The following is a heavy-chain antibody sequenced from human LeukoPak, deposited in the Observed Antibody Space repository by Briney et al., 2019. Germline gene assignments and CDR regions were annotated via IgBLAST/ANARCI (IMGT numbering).Heavy chain of an antibody. Sequence: PSETLSLTCAVYGGSFIGFHWNWIRQPPGKGLEWIGSIYYSGSTYYNPSLKSRVTISVDTSKNQFSLKLSSVTAAGTAVYYCAREDGSYYTDYWGQGTLVTVSS. J-gene: IGHJ4*02. D-gene: IGHD1-26*01. V-gene: IGHV4-34*01. CDR2: IYYSGST. CDR1: GGSFIGFH. CDR3: AREDGSYYTDY.